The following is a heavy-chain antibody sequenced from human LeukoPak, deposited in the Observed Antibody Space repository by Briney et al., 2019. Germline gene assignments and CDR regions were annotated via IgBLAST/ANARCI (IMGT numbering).Heavy chain of an antibody. J-gene: IGHJ4*02. CDR1: GFTFRSYA. V-gene: IGHV3-23*01. Sequence: PGGSLRLSCAASGFTFRSYAMSWVRQAPGKGLEWVSVISGRGDSTHYADSVKGRFTISRDNSKNTLYLQMNSLRAEDTAVYYCAKAHSSSWYYFGDWGQGAPVTVSS. CDR3: AKAHSSSWYYFGD. D-gene: IGHD6-13*01. CDR2: ISGRGDST.